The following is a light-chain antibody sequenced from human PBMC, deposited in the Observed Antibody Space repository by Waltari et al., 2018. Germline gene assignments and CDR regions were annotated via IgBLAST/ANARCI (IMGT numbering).Light chain of an antibody. J-gene: IGKJ2*01. CDR3: QQYNNWPYT. Sequence: EIVMTQSPATLSVSPGERATLSCRASQSVSSNLAWYQQKPGQAPRLLIYGASTRATGIQASCSGSGSGTEFTLTISSRQSEDFAVYCCQQYNNWPYTFGQGTKREIK. CDR2: GAS. CDR1: QSVSSN. V-gene: IGKV3-15*01.